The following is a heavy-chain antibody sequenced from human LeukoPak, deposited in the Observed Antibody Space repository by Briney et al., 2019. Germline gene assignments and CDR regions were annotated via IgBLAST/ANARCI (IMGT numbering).Heavy chain of an antibody. CDR1: GYTFTSYY. D-gene: IGHD2-15*01. J-gene: IGHJ6*02. Sequence: ASVKVSCKASGYTFTSYYMHWVRQAPGQGLEWMGIINPSGGSTSYAQKFQGRVTMTRDTSTSTVYMELSSLRSEDTAVYYRARVYCSGGSCYSGVPYYYYYYGMDVWGQGTTVTVSS. CDR3: ARVYCSGGSCYSGVPYYYYYYGMDV. V-gene: IGHV1-46*01. CDR2: INPSGGST.